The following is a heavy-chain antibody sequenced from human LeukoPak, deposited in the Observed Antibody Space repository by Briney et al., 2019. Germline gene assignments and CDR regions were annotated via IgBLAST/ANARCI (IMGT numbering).Heavy chain of an antibody. V-gene: IGHV3-73*01. CDR3: TRHGEYSSSLYYYYMDV. J-gene: IGHJ6*03. CDR1: GFTFSGSA. Sequence: QTGGPLRLSCAASGFTFSGSAMHWVRQASGKGLEWVGRIRSKANSYATAYAASVKGRFTISRDDSKNTAYLQMNSLKTEDTAVYYCTRHGEYSSSLYYYYMDVWGRGTTVTVSS. CDR2: IRSKANSYAT. D-gene: IGHD6-13*01.